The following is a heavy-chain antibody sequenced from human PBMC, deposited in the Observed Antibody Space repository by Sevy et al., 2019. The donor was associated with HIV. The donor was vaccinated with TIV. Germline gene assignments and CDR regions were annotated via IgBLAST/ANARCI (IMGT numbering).Heavy chain of an antibody. D-gene: IGHD3-9*01. CDR2: ISYDGSNK. Sequence: GGSLRLSCAASGFIFSNYAMHWVRQAPGKGLEWVAVISYDGSNKYYAASVKGRFTISRDNSKNTVYLQMNSLRAEDTAVYYCARTYYQILTGYYHFDCWGQGTLVTVSS. CDR1: GFIFSNYA. V-gene: IGHV3-30*03. J-gene: IGHJ4*02. CDR3: ARTYYQILTGYYHFDC.